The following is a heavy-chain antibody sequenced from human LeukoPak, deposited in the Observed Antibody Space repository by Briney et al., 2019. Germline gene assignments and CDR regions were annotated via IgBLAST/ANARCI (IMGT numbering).Heavy chain of an antibody. CDR1: GFTFNNHW. V-gene: IGHV3-7*01. CDR2: INQDGSEK. D-gene: IGHD2-2*03. J-gene: IGHJ4*02. CDR3: ARGNWIREAYFDY. Sequence: PGGSLRLSCAASGFTFNNHWMSWVRQAPGKGLEWVANINQDGSEKYYVDSVKGRFTISRDNAKNSLYLQMNSLRAEDTAVYYCARGNWIREAYFDYWGQGTLVTVSS.